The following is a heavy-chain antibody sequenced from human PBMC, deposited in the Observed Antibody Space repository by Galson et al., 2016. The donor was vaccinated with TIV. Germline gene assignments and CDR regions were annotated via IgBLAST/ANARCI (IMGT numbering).Heavy chain of an antibody. CDR2: INPNSGGT. J-gene: IGHJ4*02. V-gene: IGHV1-2*02. CDR3: ARDDGSTSGSNF. Sequence: SVKVSCKASGYTFTDYHVHWVRQAPGQGLEWMGWINPNSGGTIYAQKFQGRVTMTRDTSISTAFMEVKKLRYDDTALYFCARDDGSTSGSNFWGQGTLVTVSS. CDR1: GYTFTDYH. D-gene: IGHD3-22*01.